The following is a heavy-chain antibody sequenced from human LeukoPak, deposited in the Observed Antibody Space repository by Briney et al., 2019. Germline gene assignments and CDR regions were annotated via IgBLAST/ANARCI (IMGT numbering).Heavy chain of an antibody. CDR3: ARDRSSTVTTRGAFDI. V-gene: IGHV3-48*03. CDR2: ISSSGSTI. CDR1: GFTFSSYE. Sequence: PGGSLRLSCAASGFTFSSYEMSWVRKAPGKGLEWVSYISSSGSTIYYADSVKGRFTISRDNAKNSLYLQMNSLRAEDTAVYYCARDRSSTVTTRGAFDIWGQGTMVTVSS. D-gene: IGHD4-17*01. J-gene: IGHJ3*02.